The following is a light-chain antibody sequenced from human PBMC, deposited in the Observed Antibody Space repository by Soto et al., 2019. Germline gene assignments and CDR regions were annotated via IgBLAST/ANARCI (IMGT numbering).Light chain of an antibody. CDR3: SSYTSSNSVV. CDR1: SSDVGAYNF. CDR2: EVS. V-gene: IGLV2-14*01. Sequence: QSVLTQPASVSGSPGQSITISCTGTSSDVGAYNFISWYQHHPGKAPKLMIYEVSNRPSGVSDRFSGSKSDNTASLTISGLQAEDESDYYCSSYTSSNSVVFGGGTKVTVL. J-gene: IGLJ2*01.